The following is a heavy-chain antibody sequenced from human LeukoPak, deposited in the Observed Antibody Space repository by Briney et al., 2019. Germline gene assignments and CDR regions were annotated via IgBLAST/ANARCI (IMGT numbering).Heavy chain of an antibody. V-gene: IGHV7-4-1*02. D-gene: IGHD1-26*01. CDR1: GYTFTTYA. Sequence: ASAKVSCKASGYTFTTYAINWVRQAPGQGLEWMGWINTKTGNPTYAQGFTGRFVLSLDTSVSTTYLQISSLKAEDTAVYYCARVGKYSGSYPDYWGQGTLVTVSS. CDR2: INTKTGNP. CDR3: ARVGKYSGSYPDY. J-gene: IGHJ4*02.